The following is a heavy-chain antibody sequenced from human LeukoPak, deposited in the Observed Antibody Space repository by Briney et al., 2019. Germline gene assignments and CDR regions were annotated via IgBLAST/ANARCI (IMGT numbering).Heavy chain of an antibody. D-gene: IGHD6-13*01. V-gene: IGHV4-34*01. Sequence: PSETLSLTCAVYGGSFSGYYWSWIRQPPGKGLEWIGEINHSGSTNYNPSLRSRVTISVDTSKNQFSLKLSSVTAADTAVYYCARVSVAAAAGTFDYWGQGTLVSVSS. CDR2: INHSGST. CDR3: ARVSVAAAAGTFDY. CDR1: GGSFSGYY. J-gene: IGHJ4*02.